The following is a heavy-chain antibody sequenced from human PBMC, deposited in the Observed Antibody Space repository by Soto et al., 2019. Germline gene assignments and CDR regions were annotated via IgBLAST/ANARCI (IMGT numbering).Heavy chain of an antibody. J-gene: IGHJ4*02. CDR1: GFTFSSYS. CDR2: ISSSSSYI. V-gene: IGHV3-21*01. CDR3: ARDRVDYYDSSGYTKFDY. D-gene: IGHD3-22*01. Sequence: PGGSLRLSCAASGFTFSSYSMNWVRQAPGKGLEWVSSISSSSSYIYYADSVKGRFTISRDNAKNSLYLQMNSLRAEDTAVYYCARDRVDYYDSSGYTKFDYWGQGXLVTVYS.